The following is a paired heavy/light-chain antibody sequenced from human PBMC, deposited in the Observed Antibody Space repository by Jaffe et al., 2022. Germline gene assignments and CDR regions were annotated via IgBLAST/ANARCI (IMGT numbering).Light chain of an antibody. V-gene: IGKV3-15*01. CDR2: GAS. CDR3: QQYNNWPAT. J-gene: IGKJ1*01. Sequence: EIVMTQSPATLSVSPGERATLSCRASQSVSSNLAWYQQKPGQAPRLLIYGASTRATGIPARFSGSGSGTEFTLTISSLQSEDFAVYYCQQYNNWPATFGQGTKVEIK. CDR1: QSVSSN.
Heavy chain of an antibody. V-gene: IGHV3-74*01. D-gene: IGHD3-16*02. Sequence: EVQLVESGGGLVQPGGSLRLSCAASGFTFSSYWMHWVRQAPGKGLVWVSRINSDGSSTSYADSVKGRFTISRDNAKNTLYLQMNSLRAEDTAVYYCARGLDLMITFGGVIAHAPAADAFDIWGQGTMVTVSS. CDR2: INSDGSST. J-gene: IGHJ3*02. CDR1: GFTFSSYW. CDR3: ARGLDLMITFGGVIAHAPAADAFDI.